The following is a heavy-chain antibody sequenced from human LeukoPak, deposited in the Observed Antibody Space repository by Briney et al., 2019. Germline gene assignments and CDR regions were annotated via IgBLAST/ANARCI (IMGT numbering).Heavy chain of an antibody. V-gene: IGHV4-4*07. J-gene: IGHJ5*02. Sequence: SETLSLTCTVSGGSISSYYWSWIRQPAGKGLEWIGRIYTSGSTNYNPSLKSRVTMSVDTSKNQFSLKLSSVTAADTAVYYRARDRSVAGRGQLPFDPWGPGALVTVSS. CDR1: GGSISSYY. CDR3: ARDRSVAGRGQLPFDP. D-gene: IGHD2-2*01. CDR2: IYTSGST.